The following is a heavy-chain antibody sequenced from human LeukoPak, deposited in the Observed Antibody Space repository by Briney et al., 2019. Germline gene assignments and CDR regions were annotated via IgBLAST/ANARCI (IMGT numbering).Heavy chain of an antibody. CDR1: GYTFTSYG. J-gene: IGHJ6*02. CDR2: ISAYNGNT. Sequence: GASVKVSCKASGYTFTSYGISWVRQAPGQGLEWMGWISAYNGNTNYAQKPQGRVTMTTDTSTSTAYMELRSLRSDDTAVYYCARASYCGGDCYSGYYYYYGMDVWGQGTTVTVSS. V-gene: IGHV1-18*01. CDR3: ARASYCGGDCYSGYYYYYGMDV. D-gene: IGHD2-21*02.